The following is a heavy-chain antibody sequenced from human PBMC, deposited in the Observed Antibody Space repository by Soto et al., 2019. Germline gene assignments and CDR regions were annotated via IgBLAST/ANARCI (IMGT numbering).Heavy chain of an antibody. Sequence: QVQLVQSGAEVKKPGSSVKVSCKASGGTFSNSAVSWVRQAPGQGLEWMGGIIPIFGTTNYAQKFQGRVTITADKFTSTAYMELSSLRSDDTAVYYCARGHWSGYYKGYYFDYWGQGTLVTVSS. D-gene: IGHD3-3*01. J-gene: IGHJ4*02. CDR1: GGTFSNSA. CDR3: ARGHWSGYYKGYYFDY. CDR2: IIPIFGTT. V-gene: IGHV1-69*06.